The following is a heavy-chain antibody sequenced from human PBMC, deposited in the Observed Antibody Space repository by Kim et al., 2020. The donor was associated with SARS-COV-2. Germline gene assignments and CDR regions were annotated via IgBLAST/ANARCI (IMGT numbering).Heavy chain of an antibody. J-gene: IGHJ4*02. CDR3: AALNVYGPTTEDY. D-gene: IGHD4-17*01. Sequence: YAQKFQERVTITRDMSTSTAYMELSSLRSEDTAVYYCAALNVYGPTTEDYWGQGTLVTVSS. V-gene: IGHV1-58*01.